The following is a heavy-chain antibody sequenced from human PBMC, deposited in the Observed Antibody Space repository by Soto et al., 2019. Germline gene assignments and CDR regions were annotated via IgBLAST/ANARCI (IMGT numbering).Heavy chain of an antibody. J-gene: IGHJ6*02. D-gene: IGHD3-3*01. V-gene: IGHV1-69*13. CDR2: IIPIFGTA. CDR1: GGTFSSYA. CDR3: AREDFTIFGVVTPTYYYYGMDV. Sequence: SVKVSCKASGGTFSSYAISWVRQAPGQGLEWMGGIIPIFGTANYAQKFQGRVTITADESTSTAYMELSSLRSEDTAVYYCAREDFTIFGVVTPTYYYYGMDVWGQGTTVTVSS.